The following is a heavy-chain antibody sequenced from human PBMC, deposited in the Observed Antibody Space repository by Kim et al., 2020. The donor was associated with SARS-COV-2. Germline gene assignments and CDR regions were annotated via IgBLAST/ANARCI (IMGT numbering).Heavy chain of an antibody. CDR3: ARDGDLYSSGKDAFDI. Sequence: GGSLRLSCAASGFTFSSYWMTWVRQAPGKGLEWVANIKQDGNQKYYVDSVKGRFTISRDNDKNSLYLQMNSLRAEDTAVYYWARDGDLYSSGKDAFDIWGQGTRVTVSS. D-gene: IGHD6-19*01. CDR2: IKQDGNQK. CDR1: GFTFSSYW. V-gene: IGHV3-7*01. J-gene: IGHJ3*02.